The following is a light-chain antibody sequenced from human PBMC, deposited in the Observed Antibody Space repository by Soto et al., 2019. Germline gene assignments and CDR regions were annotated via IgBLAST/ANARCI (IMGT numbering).Light chain of an antibody. CDR2: DDN. Sequence: QSVLTQPPSVSAAPGQRVTISCSGSASNIGNNSVSWYQQLPGAAPKLLIYDDNNRPSGIPDRFSGSKSGTSATLGITGLQTGDEGDYYCGTWDTSLPACVFGPGTKLTVL. J-gene: IGLJ1*01. CDR1: ASNIGNNS. CDR3: GTWDTSLPACV. V-gene: IGLV1-51*01.